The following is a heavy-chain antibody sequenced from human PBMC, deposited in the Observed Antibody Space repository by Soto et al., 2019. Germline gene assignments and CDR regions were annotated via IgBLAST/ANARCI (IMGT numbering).Heavy chain of an antibody. CDR2: ITSSGGST. Sequence: EVQLLESGGGLVQPGGSLRLSCAASGFTFSSYAVSWVRQAPGKGLEWVSSITSSGGSTYYADSVKGRFTISRDNSKNTLFLLMNSLRAEDTAVYYCAKRKYYDRSALWGSWGQGTLVTVSS. CDR3: AKRKYYDRSALWGS. V-gene: IGHV3-23*01. D-gene: IGHD3-22*01. CDR1: GFTFSSYA. J-gene: IGHJ5*02.